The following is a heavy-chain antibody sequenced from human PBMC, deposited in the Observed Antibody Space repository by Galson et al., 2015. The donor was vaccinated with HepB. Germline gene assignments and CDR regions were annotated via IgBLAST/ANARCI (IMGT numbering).Heavy chain of an antibody. Sequence: SVKVSCKASGYTFTGYYMHWVRQAPGQGLEWMGWINPNSGGTNYAQKFQGRVTMTRDTSISTAYMELSRLRSDDTAVYYCARLSPYYGSGSYYNGLDYWGQGTLVTVSS. CDR3: ARLSPYYGSGSYYNGLDY. D-gene: IGHD3-10*01. CDR1: GYTFTGYY. J-gene: IGHJ4*02. CDR2: INPNSGGT. V-gene: IGHV1-2*02.